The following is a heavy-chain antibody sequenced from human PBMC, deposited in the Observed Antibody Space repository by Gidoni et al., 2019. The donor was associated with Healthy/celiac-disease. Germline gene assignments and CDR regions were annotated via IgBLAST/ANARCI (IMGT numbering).Heavy chain of an antibody. CDR3: ASQGDEYYFDY. CDR1: GFTFSDYY. CDR2: ISSSSSYT. J-gene: IGHJ4*02. D-gene: IGHD2-21*02. V-gene: IGHV3-11*06. Sequence: QVQLVESGVGLVKPGGSLRLSCAASGFTFSDYYMRWIRQAPGKGLEWVSYISSSSSYTNYADSVKGRFTISRDNAKNSLYMQMNSLRAEDTAVYYCASQGDEYYFDYWGQGTLVTVSS.